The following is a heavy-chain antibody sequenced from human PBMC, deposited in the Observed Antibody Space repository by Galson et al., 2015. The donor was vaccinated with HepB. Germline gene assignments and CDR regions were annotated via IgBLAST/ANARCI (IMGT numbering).Heavy chain of an antibody. CDR3: ARDRRYYYDSSGHPY. V-gene: IGHV3-7*01. D-gene: IGHD3-22*01. CDR2: IKQDGSEK. J-gene: IGHJ4*02. Sequence: SLRLSCAASGFTFSSYWMSWVRQAPGKGLEWVANIKQDGSEKYYVDSVKGRFTISRDNAKNSLYLQMNSLRAEDTAVYYCARDRRYYYDSSGHPYWGQGTLVTVSS. CDR1: GFTFSSYW.